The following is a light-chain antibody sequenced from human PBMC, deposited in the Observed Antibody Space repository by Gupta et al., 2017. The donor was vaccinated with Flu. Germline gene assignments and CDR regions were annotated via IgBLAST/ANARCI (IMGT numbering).Light chain of an antibody. CDR1: SGHRSHA. V-gene: IGLV4-69*02. CDR2: VNNDGTY. CDR3: QTWGTGTRF. J-gene: IGLJ2*01. Sequence: QLVLTQSPSASGSLGASVKITCTLNSGHRSHAIAWHQQQPETGPRFLMKVNNDGTYSRGDGIPDRFSGSSSGAERYLTISSLQSVDEADYYCQTWGTGTRFFGGGTKLTVL.